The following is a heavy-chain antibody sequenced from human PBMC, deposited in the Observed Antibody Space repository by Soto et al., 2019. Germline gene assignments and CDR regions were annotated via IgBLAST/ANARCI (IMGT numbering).Heavy chain of an antibody. J-gene: IGHJ6*03. V-gene: IGHV3-21*02. CDR2: INEDSTYI. D-gene: IGHD3-9*01. Sequence: EVQLVESGGGLVKPGGSLRLSCTASGFAFNTYSMNWVRQAPGKGLEWVSSINEDSTYIYYADSLRGRITISRDNAKDSLFLQMHSLRPDDTAVYYCVRDLGRYFRSGYMDLWGDGATVTVSS. CDR3: VRDLGRYFRSGYMDL. CDR1: GFAFNTYS.